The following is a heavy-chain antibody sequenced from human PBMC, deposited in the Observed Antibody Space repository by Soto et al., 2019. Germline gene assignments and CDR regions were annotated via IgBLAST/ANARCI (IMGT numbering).Heavy chain of an antibody. CDR1: GFTFSSPD. J-gene: IGHJ2*01. Sequence: EVQLVESGGGLVQPGGSLRLSCAASGFTFSSPDMHWVRQTAGKGLEWVSAIGTANDAYYLESVRGRFTISREDVKSSLYLQMNSLGAGDTAVYYCARVAPGWYVDLWGRGTRVIVSS. CDR3: ARVAPGWYVDL. CDR2: IGTANDA. V-gene: IGHV3-13*01. D-gene: IGHD5-12*01.